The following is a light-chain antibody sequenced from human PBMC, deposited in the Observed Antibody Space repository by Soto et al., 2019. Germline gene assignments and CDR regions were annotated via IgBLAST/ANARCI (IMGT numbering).Light chain of an antibody. Sequence: DVQMIQSPSSLSASVGDRVSITCRASQDISNYLAWFQQKPGKAPKSLIFAASSLQSGVPRRFSGSVSGTEFTLTITGLLPEDFATYYGHQYYSFPLTFGPGTRVDI. J-gene: IGKJ3*01. CDR3: HQYYSFPLT. CDR2: AAS. V-gene: IGKV1-16*01. CDR1: QDISNY.